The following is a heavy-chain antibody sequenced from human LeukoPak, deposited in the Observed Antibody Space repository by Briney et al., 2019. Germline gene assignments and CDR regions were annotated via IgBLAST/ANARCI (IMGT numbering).Heavy chain of an antibody. J-gene: IGHJ4*02. CDR3: ARENDYGVLGRRGVFDY. Sequence: PGGSLRLSCAASGFTFSDYYMSWIRQAPGKGLEGVSYISSSSSYTNYADSVKGRFTISRDNAKNSLYLQMNSLRAEDTAVYYCARENDYGVLGRRGVFDYWSQGTLVTVSS. V-gene: IGHV3-11*06. CDR2: ISSSSSYT. D-gene: IGHD4-17*01. CDR1: GFTFSDYY.